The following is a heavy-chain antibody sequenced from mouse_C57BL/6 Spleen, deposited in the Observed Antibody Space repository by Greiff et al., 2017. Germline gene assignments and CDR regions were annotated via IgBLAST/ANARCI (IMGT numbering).Heavy chain of an antibody. D-gene: IGHD2-4*01. Sequence: VQLQQPGAELVRPGTSVKVSCKASGYAFTNYLIEWVKQRPGQGLEWIGVINPGSGGTNYNEKFKGKATLTADKSSSTAYMQLSSLTSEDSAVYFCARYDYDRYFAYWGQGTTLTVSS. CDR2: INPGSGGT. CDR1: GYAFTNYL. CDR3: ARYDYDRYFAY. J-gene: IGHJ2*01. V-gene: IGHV1-54*01.